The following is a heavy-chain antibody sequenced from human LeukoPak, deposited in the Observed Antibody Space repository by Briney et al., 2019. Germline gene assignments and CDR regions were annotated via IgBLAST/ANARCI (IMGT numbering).Heavy chain of an antibody. D-gene: IGHD1-26*01. CDR3: ARRTEVGATNWFDP. J-gene: IGHJ5*02. CDR2: INHSGST. Sequence: SETLSLTCTVSGGSISSSSYYWGWIRQPPGKGLEWIGEINHSGSTNYNPSLKSRVTISVDTSKNQFSLKLSSVTAADTAVYYCARRTEVGATNWFDPWGQGTLVTVSS. V-gene: IGHV4-39*07. CDR1: GGSISSSSYY.